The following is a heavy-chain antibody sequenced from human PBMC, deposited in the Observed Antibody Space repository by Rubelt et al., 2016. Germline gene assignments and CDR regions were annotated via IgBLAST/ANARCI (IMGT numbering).Heavy chain of an antibody. CDR2: IYHSGST. CDR3: ARHGGYKPFDY. V-gene: IGHV4-39*01. J-gene: IGHJ4*02. CDR1: GDSTRSSSYH. Sequence: QLQESGPGLVKPSETLSLTCTVSGDSTRSSSYHWGWIRQSPGKGLEWIGGIYHSGSTYYNPSLKSRVTISVDTSNNQFSLRLSSVTAADTAIYYCARHGGYKPFDYWGQGALVTVSS. D-gene: IGHD5-18*01.